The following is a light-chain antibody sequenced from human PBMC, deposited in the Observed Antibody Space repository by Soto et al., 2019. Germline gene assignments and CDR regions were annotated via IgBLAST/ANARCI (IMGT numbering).Light chain of an antibody. J-gene: IGKJ4*01. CDR2: WAS. CDR1: QSVLYSSNNKND. V-gene: IGKV4-1*01. Sequence: DIVMTQSPDSLAVSLGERATINCKSSQSVLYSSNNKNDLAWYQQKPGQPPKLLIYWASTRESGVPDRFSGSGSGTDVTLTISSLQAEDVALYYCQQYYSTPFTFGGGTKVEIK. CDR3: QQYYSTPFT.